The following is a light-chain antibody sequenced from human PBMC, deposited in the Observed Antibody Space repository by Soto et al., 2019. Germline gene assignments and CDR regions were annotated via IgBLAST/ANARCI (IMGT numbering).Light chain of an antibody. Sequence: DIQMTQSPSSLSASEGDRVTISCQASQDISNSLNWYQQKPGKAPKLLIYDASNLETGVPSRFSGSGSGTDFTFTISSLQPEDIATYYCQHCHSLPLTFGQGTKVDIK. CDR2: DAS. CDR1: QDISNS. V-gene: IGKV1-33*01. J-gene: IGKJ1*01. CDR3: QHCHSLPLT.